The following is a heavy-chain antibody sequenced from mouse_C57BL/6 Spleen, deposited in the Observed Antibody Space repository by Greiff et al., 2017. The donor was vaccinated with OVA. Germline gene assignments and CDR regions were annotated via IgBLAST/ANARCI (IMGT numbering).Heavy chain of an antibody. CDR1: GYAFTNYL. Sequence: LVESGAELVRPGTSVKVSCKASGYAFTNYLIEWVKQRPGQGLEWIGVINPGSGGTNYNEKFKGKATLTAEKSSSTAYMQLSSQTCEDSAVYFGARTYFDYWGQGTTLTVSS. CDR2: INPGSGGT. CDR3: ARTYFDY. V-gene: IGHV1-54*01. J-gene: IGHJ2*01.